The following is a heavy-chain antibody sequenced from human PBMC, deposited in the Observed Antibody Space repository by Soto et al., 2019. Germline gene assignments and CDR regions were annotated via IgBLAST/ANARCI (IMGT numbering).Heavy chain of an antibody. Sequence: GGSLRLSCVASGFILSGYDMHWVRQATGEGLEWVSAIGTAGDPYYSGSVRGRFTISRGNAENSVYLQMNSLRAGDTAVYYCARAGYDSSGYYFYAMDVWGPGTTVTVSS. CDR2: IGTAGDP. J-gene: IGHJ6*02. CDR3: ARAGYDSSGYYFYAMDV. CDR1: GFILSGYD. V-gene: IGHV3-13*05. D-gene: IGHD3-22*01.